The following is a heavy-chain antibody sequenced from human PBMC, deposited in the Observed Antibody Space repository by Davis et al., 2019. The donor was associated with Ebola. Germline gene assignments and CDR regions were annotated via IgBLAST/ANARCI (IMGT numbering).Heavy chain of an antibody. CDR2: IYSGGST. CDR1: GFTFSDYY. CDR3: ARMQYYYDSSGYYG. Sequence: GESLKISCAASGFTFSDYYMTWIRHTPGKGLEWVSVIYSGGSTYYADSVKGRFTISRDNSKNTLYLQMNSLRAEDTAVYYCARMQYYYDSSGYYGWGQGTLVTVSS. D-gene: IGHD3-22*01. V-gene: IGHV3-66*01. J-gene: IGHJ4*02.